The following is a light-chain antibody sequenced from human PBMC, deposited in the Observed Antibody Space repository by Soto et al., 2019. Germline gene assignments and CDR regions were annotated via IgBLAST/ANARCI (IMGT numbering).Light chain of an antibody. J-gene: IGKJ1*01. CDR3: QQYGTSPRT. CDR1: QSVSSSS. CDR2: GAS. V-gene: IGKV3-20*01. Sequence: EIVLTQSPGTLSLSPGERATLSCRASQSVSSSSLAWYQQKPGQAPRLLIYGASNRATGIPDRFSGSGSGTDFTLTISRLEPEDFAVYYCQQYGTSPRTFGQGTKVAIK.